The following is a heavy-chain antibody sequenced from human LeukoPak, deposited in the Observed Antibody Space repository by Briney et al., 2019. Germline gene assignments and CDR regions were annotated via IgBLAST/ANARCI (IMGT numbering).Heavy chain of an antibody. J-gene: IGHJ6*02. CDR3: ARTYYYGSGTHYYYYGMDV. V-gene: IGHV1-2*02. D-gene: IGHD3-10*01. Sequence: GSVKVSCKASGYTFTGYYMHWVRQAPGQGLEWMGWINPNSGGTNYAQKFQGRVTMTRDTSISTAYMELSRLRSDDTAVYYCARTYYYGSGTHYYYYGMDVWGQGTTVTVSS. CDR1: GYTFTGYY. CDR2: INPNSGGT.